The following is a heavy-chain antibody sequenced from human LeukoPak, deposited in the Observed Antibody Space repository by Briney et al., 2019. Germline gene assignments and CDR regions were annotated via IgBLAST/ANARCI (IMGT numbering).Heavy chain of an antibody. J-gene: IGHJ4*02. CDR1: GFTFDDYA. CDR3: VAVPETDFWIGFYLDY. D-gene: IGHD3-3*01. V-gene: IGHV3-9*01. Sequence: TGGSLRLSCVASGFTFDDYAMHWVRQAPGNGLEWVSGITWHSENIDYADSVKGRFTISRDNAKNSLYLQMNSLRAEDTALYFCVAVPETDFWIGFYLDYWGQGTLVTVSS. CDR2: ITWHSENI.